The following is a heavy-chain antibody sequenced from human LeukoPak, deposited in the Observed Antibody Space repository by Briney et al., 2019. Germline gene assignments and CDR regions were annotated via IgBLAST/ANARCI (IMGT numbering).Heavy chain of an antibody. J-gene: IGHJ4*02. V-gene: IGHV3-21*01. CDR2: ISSSSNYI. CDR1: GFTFSSYC. CDR3: ARDRSTYSSSWYLDY. D-gene: IGHD6-13*01. Sequence: GGSLRLSCAASGFTFSSYCMNWVRQAPGKGLEWVSSISSSSNYIYYADSVKGRFTISRHNAKNSLYLQMNSLRDEDTAIYYCARDRSTYSSSWYLDYWGQGTLVTVSS.